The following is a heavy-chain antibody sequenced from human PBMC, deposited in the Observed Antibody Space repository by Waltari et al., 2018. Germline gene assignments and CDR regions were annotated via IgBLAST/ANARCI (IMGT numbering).Heavy chain of an antibody. CDR3: AGVAVTATRVGWFDP. J-gene: IGHJ5*02. Sequence: QMQLVQSGAEVKKPGASVKVSCKASGYTFTTYYMHWVRQAPGQGLEWLGIITPSGGSTTYAQKVQGRITMTRDTSTSTVYLELSSLRSEDTAVYYCAGVAVTATRVGWFDPWGLGTLVTVSS. V-gene: IGHV1-46*03. CDR1: GYTFTTYY. D-gene: IGHD2-15*01. CDR2: ITPSGGST.